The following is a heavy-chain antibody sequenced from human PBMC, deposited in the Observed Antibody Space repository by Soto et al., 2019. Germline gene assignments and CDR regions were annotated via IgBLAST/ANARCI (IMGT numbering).Heavy chain of an antibody. CDR1: GFTFDDYA. CDR3: AGNAFSATWYFDI. V-gene: IGHV3-9*01. D-gene: IGHD3-16*01. Sequence: EVQLVESGGGLVQPGRSLRLSCAASGFTFDDYAMHWVRQAPGKGLEWVSSINWDSGRIDYEDSVKGRFTISRDNVKNAQFLQMNSLRTEDTAFDYCAGNAFSATWYFDIWGRGTPVTVSS. CDR2: INWDSGRI. J-gene: IGHJ2*01.